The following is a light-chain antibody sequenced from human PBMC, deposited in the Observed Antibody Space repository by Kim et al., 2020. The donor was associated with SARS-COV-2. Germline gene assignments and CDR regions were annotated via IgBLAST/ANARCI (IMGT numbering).Light chain of an antibody. CDR1: QSVSSSY. Sequence: GERDTLSGRASQSVSSSYLAWYQQKPGQAPRLLIYDAASRATGIPDRFSGGGSGTDFTLPINRLEPEDFAVYYCQYYDTSPSWTFGQGTKVDIK. J-gene: IGKJ1*01. V-gene: IGKV3-20*01. CDR3: QYYDTSPSWT. CDR2: DAA.